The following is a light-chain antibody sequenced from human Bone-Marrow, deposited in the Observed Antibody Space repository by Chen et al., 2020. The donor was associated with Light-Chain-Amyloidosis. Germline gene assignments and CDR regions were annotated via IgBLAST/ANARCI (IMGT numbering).Light chain of an antibody. Sequence: SYELTQAPSMSLFPGQTARIPCSGDALPNQYVYWYQQKPCQAPVSIIYKATVRPSVNPARFSGYSAGTTVTLTISGVQAEDEADYYCQSVDSDGADLVFGGGTKLTV. CDR2: KAT. CDR1: ALPNQY. V-gene: IGLV3-25*03. CDR3: QSVDSDGADLV. J-gene: IGLJ3*02.